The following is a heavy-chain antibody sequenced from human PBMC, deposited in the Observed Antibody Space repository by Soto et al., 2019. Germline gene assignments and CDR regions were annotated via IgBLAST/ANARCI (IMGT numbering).Heavy chain of an antibody. Sequence: SETLSLTGTVSGGSISSYDWTWIRQPPGKGLEWLGYIYYSGSTSYNPSLKSRVTISVDTSKNQFSLKLSSVTAADTAVYYCARVCYDYVWGSYRLDRYYYYGINVLGEGITVTVCS. CDR1: GGSISSYD. V-gene: IGHV4-59*01. CDR3: ARVCYDYVWGSYRLDRYYYYGINV. CDR2: IYYSGST. D-gene: IGHD3-16*02. J-gene: IGHJ6*02.